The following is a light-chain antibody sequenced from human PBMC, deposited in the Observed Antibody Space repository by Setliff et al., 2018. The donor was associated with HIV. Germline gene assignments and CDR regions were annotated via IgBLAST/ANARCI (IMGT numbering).Light chain of an antibody. CDR1: SSDIGTYAR. CDR3: MSYLSTNSYV. V-gene: IGLV2-14*03. Sequence: QSVLTQPASVSGTPGQSITISCTGSSSDIGTYARVSWYQQRPDGGPRLIIYDVIHRPSGVPHRFSGSKSGNTASLTISGLQTEGEADYYCMSYLSTNSYVVGNGTKGTV. J-gene: IGLJ1*01. CDR2: DVI.